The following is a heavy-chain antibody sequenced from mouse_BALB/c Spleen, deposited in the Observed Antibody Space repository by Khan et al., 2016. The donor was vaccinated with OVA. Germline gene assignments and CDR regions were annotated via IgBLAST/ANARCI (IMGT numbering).Heavy chain of an antibody. CDR1: GYTFTSYW. V-gene: IGHV1S41*01. CDR2: IAPGSGST. J-gene: IGHJ4*01. Sequence: DLVKPGASVKLSCKASGYTFTSYWINWIKQRPGQGLEWMGRIAPGSGSTSYNAMFKGKVTLTVDTSSTTAYIQFSSLSSEDSAVYFCARGNYYGNSVYAMDYWGQGTSVTVSS. CDR3: ARGNYYGNSVYAMDY. D-gene: IGHD1-1*01.